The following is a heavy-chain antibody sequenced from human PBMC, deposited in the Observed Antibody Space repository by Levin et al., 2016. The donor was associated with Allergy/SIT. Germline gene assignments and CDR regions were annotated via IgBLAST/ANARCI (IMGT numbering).Heavy chain of an antibody. J-gene: IGHJ2*01. CDR3: AKSVTMARGLIINWYFDL. V-gene: IGHV3-23*01. Sequence: GGSLRLSCAASGFTFSSYAMNWVRQAPGKGLEWVSGISGSGGSTYYADSVKGRFTLSRDNSDNTLYLQMNSLRAEDTAVYYCAKSVTMARGLIINWYFDLWGRGTLVTVSS. D-gene: IGHD3-10*01. CDR1: GFTFSSYA. CDR2: ISGSGGST.